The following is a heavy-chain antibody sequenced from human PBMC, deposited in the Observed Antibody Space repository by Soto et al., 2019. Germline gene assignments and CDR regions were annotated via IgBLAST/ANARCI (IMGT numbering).Heavy chain of an antibody. CDR1: GIAFRNYG. Sequence: QVQLVESGGGVVQPGRSLRLSCAASGIAFRNYGMHWVRQAPGRGLEWVAVISDDGSYKNTADSVKGRFTISRDNSKNTLSLQMNSLRAEDTGVYYCAKDRGQVRRYFGDVTDVWGQGTTVTVSS. J-gene: IGHJ6*02. CDR3: AKDRGQVRRYFGDVTDV. V-gene: IGHV3-30*18. D-gene: IGHD3-9*01. CDR2: ISDDGSYK.